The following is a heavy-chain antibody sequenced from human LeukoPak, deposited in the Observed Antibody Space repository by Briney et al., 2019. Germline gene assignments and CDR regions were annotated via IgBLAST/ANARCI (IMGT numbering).Heavy chain of an antibody. CDR2: INHSGST. J-gene: IGHJ4*02. CDR1: GFTVSSNY. V-gene: IGHV4-34*01. CDR3: ARGESADY. Sequence: GSLRLSCAASGFTVSSNYMSWIRQPPGKGLEWIGEINHSGSTNYNPSLKSRVTISVDTSKNQFSLKLSSVTAADTAVYYCARGESADYWGQGTLVTVSS.